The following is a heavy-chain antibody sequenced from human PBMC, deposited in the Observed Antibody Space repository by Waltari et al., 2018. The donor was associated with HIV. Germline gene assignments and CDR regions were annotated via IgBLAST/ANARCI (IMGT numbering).Heavy chain of an antibody. J-gene: IGHJ6*02. D-gene: IGHD2-15*01. CDR2: INHSGST. Sequence: QVQLQQWGAGLLKPSETLSLTCAVYGGSFSGYYWSWIRQPPGKGLEWIGEINHSGSTNYNPSLKSRVTISVDTSKNQFSLKLSSVTAADTAVYYCARGRKVGPPYGMDVWGQGTTVTVSS. V-gene: IGHV4-34*01. CDR1: GGSFSGYY. CDR3: ARGRKVGPPYGMDV.